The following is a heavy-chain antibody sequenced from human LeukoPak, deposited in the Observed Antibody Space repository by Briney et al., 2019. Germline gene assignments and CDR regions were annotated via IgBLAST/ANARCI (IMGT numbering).Heavy chain of an antibody. CDR3: TKAPIVSCSGAFCYPFDS. V-gene: IGHV3-23*01. J-gene: IGHJ4*02. CDR2: TVGGGSPNT. Sequence: GGSLRLSCAASGFTFSTFAMIWVHQPPGKGLEWVSATVGGGSPNTYHADSVKGRFTISRDNSKNTLFLQMNSLRAEDTAIYYCTKAPIVSCSGAFCYPFDSWGQGTLVTVSS. CDR1: GFTFSTFA. D-gene: IGHD2-15*01.